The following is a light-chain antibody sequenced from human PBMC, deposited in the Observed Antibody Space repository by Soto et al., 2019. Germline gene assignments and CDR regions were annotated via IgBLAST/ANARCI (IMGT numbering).Light chain of an antibody. J-gene: IGKJ5*01. CDR3: QQYGSSPSIT. CDR1: QSVSSSY. CDR2: GAS. V-gene: IGKV3-20*01. Sequence: IVLTQSPGTLSLSPGERATLSCRASQSVSSSYLAWYQQKPGQAPRLLIYGASSRATGIPDRFSGSGPGTDFTLTISRLEPEDFAVYYCQQYGSSPSITFGQGTRLEIK.